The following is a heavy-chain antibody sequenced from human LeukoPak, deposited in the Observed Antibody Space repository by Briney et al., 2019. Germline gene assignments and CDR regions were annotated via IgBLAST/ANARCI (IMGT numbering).Heavy chain of an antibody. J-gene: IGHJ6*03. CDR2: IYYSGST. Sequence: SETLSLTCTVSGGSISSSSYYWGWIRQPPGKGLEWIGSIYYSGSTYYNPSLKSRVTISVDRSKNQFSLKLSSVTAADTAVYYCAREGGPSEDYYYYYMDVWGKGTTVTVSS. CDR1: GGSISSSSYY. D-gene: IGHD1-26*01. V-gene: IGHV4-39*07. CDR3: AREGGPSEDYYYYYMDV.